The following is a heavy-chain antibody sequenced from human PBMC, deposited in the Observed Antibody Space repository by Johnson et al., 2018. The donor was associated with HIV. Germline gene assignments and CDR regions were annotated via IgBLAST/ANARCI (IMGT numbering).Heavy chain of an antibody. CDR1: GFTVSSNY. V-gene: IGHV3-53*01. J-gene: IGHJ3*02. CDR3: ARGRYTTAEWDDAFDI. Sequence: VQLVESGGGVVQPGRSLRLSCAASGFTVSSNYMSWVRQAPGKGLEWVSVIYSGGSTYYADSVKGRFTISRDNSKNTLYLQMNSLRAEDTAVYYCARGRYTTAEWDDAFDIWGQGTMVTVSS. D-gene: IGHD1-26*01. CDR2: IYSGGST.